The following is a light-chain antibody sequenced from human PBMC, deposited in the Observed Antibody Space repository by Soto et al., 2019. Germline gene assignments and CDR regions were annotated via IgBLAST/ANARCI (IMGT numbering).Light chain of an antibody. J-gene: IGKJ1*01. CDR2: LGS. Sequence: DFVMTQSPLSLPVTPGEPASISCRSSQSLLHSNGYNYLDWYLQKPGQSPQLLIYLGSNRASGVPDRFSGSGSGTDFTLKISRVEAEDVGVYCCMQALQTFGTFGQGTKVEIK. CDR1: QSLLHSNGYNY. V-gene: IGKV2-28*01. CDR3: MQALQTFGT.